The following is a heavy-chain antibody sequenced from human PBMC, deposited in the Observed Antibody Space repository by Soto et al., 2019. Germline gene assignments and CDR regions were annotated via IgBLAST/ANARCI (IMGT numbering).Heavy chain of an antibody. V-gene: IGHV1-69*01. CDR1: GGTFSSYA. CDR3: ARGLKGAGYNYWYYYYYYGMDV. J-gene: IGHJ6*02. Sequence: QVQLVQSGAEVKKPGSSVKVSCKASGGTFSSYAISWVRQAPGQGLEWMGGIIPIFGTANYAQKFQGRVTITADESTSTAYMELSSLRSEDTAVYYCARGLKGAGYNYWYYYYYYGMDVWGQGTTVTVSS. D-gene: IGHD5-12*01. CDR2: IIPIFGTA.